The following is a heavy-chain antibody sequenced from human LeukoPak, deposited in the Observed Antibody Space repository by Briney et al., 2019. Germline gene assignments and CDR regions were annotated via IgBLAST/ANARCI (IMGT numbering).Heavy chain of an antibody. CDR2: IKQDGSGK. J-gene: IGHJ6*02. CDR3: ARDRWELLSNSYHYCGLDV. V-gene: IGHV3-7*01. D-gene: IGHD2-15*01. CDR1: GFTFSTYG. Sequence: GGSLRLSCAASGFTFSTYGMSWVRQAPGKGLEWVANIKQDGSGKCYVDSVKGRFTISRDNAKNSLYLQMNSLRAEDTAVYYCARDRWELLSNSYHYCGLDVWGQGTTVTVSS.